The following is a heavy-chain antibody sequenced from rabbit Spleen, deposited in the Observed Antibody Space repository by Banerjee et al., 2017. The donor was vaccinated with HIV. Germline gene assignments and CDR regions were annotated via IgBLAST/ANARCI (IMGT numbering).Heavy chain of an antibody. CDR3: ARAIVPWLGLTRLDL. Sequence: QEQLEESGGGLVKPEGSLTLTCKASGFDLSSGHDMCWVRQAPGKGLEWIGCIYTGDGNTFYASWVNGRFTISSDNAQSTVDLKMTSLTAADTATYFCARAIVPWLGLTRLDLWGPGTLVTVS. V-gene: IGHV1S43*01. D-gene: IGHD4-1*01. J-gene: IGHJ3*01. CDR1: GFDLSSGHD. CDR2: IYTGDGNT.